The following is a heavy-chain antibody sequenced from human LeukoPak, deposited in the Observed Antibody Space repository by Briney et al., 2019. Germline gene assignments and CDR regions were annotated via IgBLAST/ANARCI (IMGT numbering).Heavy chain of an antibody. CDR2: IIPIFSKA. V-gene: IGHV1-69*13. Sequence: GAPVKVSCKASGGTFSSYAISWVRQAPGQGLEWMGGIIPIFSKANYAQKFQGRVTITADESTSTAYMELSSLRSEDTAVYYCATYHVDTAMILDYWGQGTLVTVSS. CDR3: ATYHVDTAMILDY. CDR1: GGTFSSYA. J-gene: IGHJ4*02. D-gene: IGHD5-18*01.